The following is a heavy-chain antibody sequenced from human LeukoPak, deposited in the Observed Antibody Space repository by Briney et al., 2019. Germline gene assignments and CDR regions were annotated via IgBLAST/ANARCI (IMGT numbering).Heavy chain of an antibody. CDR3: VRDLVPKYSSGWLASGY. D-gene: IGHD6-19*01. CDR1: GYTFTSYG. J-gene: IGHJ4*02. Sequence: VASVKVSCKASGYTFTSYGISWVRQAPGQGLEWMGWISAYNGNTNYAQKLQGRVTMTTDTSTSTAYMELRSLRSDDTAVYYCVRDLVPKYSSGWLASGYWGQGTLVTVSS. V-gene: IGHV1-18*04. CDR2: ISAYNGNT.